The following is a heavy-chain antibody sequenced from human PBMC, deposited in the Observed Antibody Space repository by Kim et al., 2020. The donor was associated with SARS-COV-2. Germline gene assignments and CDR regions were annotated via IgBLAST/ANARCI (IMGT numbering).Heavy chain of an antibody. CDR3: AKYRDSSGYWDAFDI. D-gene: IGHD3-22*01. Sequence: TYSADSLKGRFTISRDNSKNTLYLEMNNLRAGDTAIYYCAKYRDSSGYWDAFDIWGQGTMVTVSS. J-gene: IGHJ3*02. V-gene: IGHV3-23*01. CDR2: T.